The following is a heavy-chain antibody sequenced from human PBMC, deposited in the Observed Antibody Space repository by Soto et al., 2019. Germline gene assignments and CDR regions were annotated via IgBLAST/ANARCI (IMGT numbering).Heavy chain of an antibody. CDR1: GYTFSSYG. V-gene: IGHV1-18*01. CDR3: ARDRGGDGMDV. J-gene: IGHJ6*02. Sequence: QVQLVQPGAEVKKPGASVKVSCKASGYTFSSYGISWVRQAPGQGLEWMGWISGYNGNTNYAQKLQGRVTMTIDTSTSTGYMELRRLRSDDTAVYYCARDRGGDGMDVWGQGTTVTVSS. D-gene: IGHD3-16*01. CDR2: ISGYNGNT.